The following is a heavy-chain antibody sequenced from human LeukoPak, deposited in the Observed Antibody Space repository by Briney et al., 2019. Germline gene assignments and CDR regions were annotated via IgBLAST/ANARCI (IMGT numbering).Heavy chain of an antibody. J-gene: IGHJ4*02. CDR3: ASSLLYGYNSD. D-gene: IGHD5-24*01. CDR1: GGSISSSSYY. CDR2: IYYSGST. V-gene: IGHV4-39*01. Sequence: PSETLPLTCTVSGGSISSSSYYWGWIRQPPGKGLEWIGSIYYSGSTCYNPSLKSRVTISVDTSKNQFSLKLSSVTAADTAVYYCASSLLYGYNSDWGQGTLVTVSS.